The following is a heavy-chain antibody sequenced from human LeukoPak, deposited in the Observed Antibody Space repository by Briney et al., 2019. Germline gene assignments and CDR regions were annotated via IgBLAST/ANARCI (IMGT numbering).Heavy chain of an antibody. CDR2: IYPGDSDT. D-gene: IGHD2-2*01. CDR3: ARRIYCSSTSCSPGDWFDP. Sequence: GESLKISCKGSGYSFTSYWIGWVRQMPGKGLEWMGIIYPGDSDTRYSPSFQGQVTISADKSISTAYLQWSSLKASDTAMYYCARRIYCSSTSCSPGDWFDPWGQGTLVTVSS. V-gene: IGHV5-51*01. CDR1: GYSFTSYW. J-gene: IGHJ5*02.